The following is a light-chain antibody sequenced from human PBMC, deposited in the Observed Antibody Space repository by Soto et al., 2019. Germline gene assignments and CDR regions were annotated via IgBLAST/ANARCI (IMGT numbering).Light chain of an antibody. J-gene: IGLJ2*01. CDR3: QSYDSSLSGHVV. V-gene: IGLV1-40*01. CDR2: GNS. CDR1: SSNIGAGYD. Sequence: QLVLTQPPSVSGAPGQRVTISCTGSSSNIGAGYDVHWYLQLPGTAPKLLIYGNSNRPSGVPDRFSGSKSGTSASLAITGLQAEDEADYYCQSYDSSLSGHVVFGGGTKLTVL.